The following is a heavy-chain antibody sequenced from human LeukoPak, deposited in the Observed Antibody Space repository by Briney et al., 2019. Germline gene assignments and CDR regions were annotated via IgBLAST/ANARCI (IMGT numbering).Heavy chain of an antibody. V-gene: IGHV3-9*01. CDR1: GFTFDDYA. D-gene: IGHD2-2*01. CDR2: ISWNSGSI. CDR3: ARGVVVPGWFDP. J-gene: IGHJ5*02. Sequence: PGRSLRLSCAASGFTFDDYAMHWVRQAPGKGLEWVSGISWNSGSIGYADSVKGRFTISRDNAKNSLYLQMNSLRAEDTAVYYCARGVVVPGWFDPWGQGTLVTVSS.